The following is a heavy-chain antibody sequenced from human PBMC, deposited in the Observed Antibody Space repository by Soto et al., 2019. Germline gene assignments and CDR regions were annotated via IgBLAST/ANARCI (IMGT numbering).Heavy chain of an antibody. J-gene: IGHJ6*01. CDR2: IYYSGST. D-gene: IGHD3-10*01. Sequence: SETLSLTCTVSGGSISRYYWSWIRQPPGKGLEWIGYIYYSGSTNYNPSLKSRVTISVDTSKNQFSLKLSSVTAADTAVYYCARDLSSPSRGFGGEYYYYGMDVWGQGTTVTVSS. CDR1: GGSISRYY. V-gene: IGHV4-59*01. CDR3: ARDLSSPSRGFGGEYYYYGMDV.